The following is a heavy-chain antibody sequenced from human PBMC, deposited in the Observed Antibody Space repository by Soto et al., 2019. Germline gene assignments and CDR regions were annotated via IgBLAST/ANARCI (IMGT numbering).Heavy chain of an antibody. CDR3: AKDPAAAEYYYYGIDV. J-gene: IGHJ6*02. CDR2: IAYDLSNK. V-gene: IGHV3-30*18. D-gene: IGHD6-13*01. Sequence: GGSRRLSCEASGLTCSLDAIQWVGQAPGNGLEQVEGIAYDLSNKYYVDALKGRFTISRDHSTSTGLLRMNSRRGEGRAVLCGAKDPAAAEYYYYGIDVWVQVTKVTASS. CDR1: GLTCSLDA.